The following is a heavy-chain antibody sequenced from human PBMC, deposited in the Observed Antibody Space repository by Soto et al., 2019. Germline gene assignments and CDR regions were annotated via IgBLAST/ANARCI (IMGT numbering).Heavy chain of an antibody. V-gene: IGHV3-9*01. CDR1: GFTFDIYA. J-gene: IGHJ4*02. D-gene: IGHD5-18*01. Sequence: EVQLVDSGGGLVQPGRSLRLSCAASGFTFDIYAMHLVRQAPGKGLVWVSSISWNSGTRGYADSVKGRFTISRDNAKNSLYLQMDSLRTEDTAFYYCAKELGGYSYGYELDHWGQGTLVAVSS. CDR3: AKELGGYSYGYELDH. CDR2: ISWNSGTR.